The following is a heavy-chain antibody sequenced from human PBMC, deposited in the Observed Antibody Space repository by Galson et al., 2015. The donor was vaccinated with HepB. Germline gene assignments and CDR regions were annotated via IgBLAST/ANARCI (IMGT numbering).Heavy chain of an antibody. J-gene: IGHJ4*02. V-gene: IGHV3-7*03. CDR3: ARGDGSSWYSY. Sequence: SLRLSCAASGFTFSSYWMNWVRQAPGKGLEWVAAIKPDGSEKYYVDSVKGRFTISRDNAKNSLDLQMNSLRADDTAVYYCARGDGSSWYSYWGQGILVTVSS. CDR2: IKPDGSEK. D-gene: IGHD6-13*01. CDR1: GFTFSSYW.